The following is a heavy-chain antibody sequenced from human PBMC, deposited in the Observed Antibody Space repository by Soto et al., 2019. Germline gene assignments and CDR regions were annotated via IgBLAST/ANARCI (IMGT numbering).Heavy chain of an antibody. CDR3: ARSIAARLNWFDP. V-gene: IGHV3-7*01. CDR1: GFTFSSYW. J-gene: IGHJ5*02. CDR2: IKQDGSEK. Sequence: EVQLVESGGGLVQPGGSLRLSCAASGFTFSSYWMSWVRQAPGKGLEWVANIKQDGSEKYYVDSVKGRFTISRDNAKNARDLQMNSLRAEDTAVDYCARSIAARLNWFDPWGQGTLVTVSS. D-gene: IGHD6-6*01.